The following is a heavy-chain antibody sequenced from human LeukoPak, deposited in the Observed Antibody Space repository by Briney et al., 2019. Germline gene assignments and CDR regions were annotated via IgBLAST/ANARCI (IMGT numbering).Heavy chain of an antibody. CDR2: ITPIFGTA. CDR1: GGTFSSYA. J-gene: IGHJ4*02. V-gene: IGHV1-69*13. CDR3: ARVDDSYGYVY. Sequence: ASVKVSCKASGGTFSSYAISWVRQAPGQGLEWMGGITPIFGTANYAQKFQGRVTITADESTSTAYMELSSLRSEDTAVYYCARVDDSYGYVYWGQGTLVTVSS. D-gene: IGHD5-18*01.